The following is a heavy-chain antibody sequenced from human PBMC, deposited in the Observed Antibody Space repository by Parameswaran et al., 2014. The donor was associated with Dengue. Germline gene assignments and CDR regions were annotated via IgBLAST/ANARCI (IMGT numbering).Heavy chain of an antibody. J-gene: IGHJ4*02. V-gene: IGHV4-31*02. D-gene: IGHD5-12*01. CDR3: ARDKSGYGEEGVFDY. Sequence: VRQAPGKGLEWIGYIYYSGSTYYNPSLKSRVTISVDTSKNQFSLKLSSVTAADTAVYYCARDKSGYGEEGVFDYWGQGTLVTVSS. CDR2: IYYSGST.